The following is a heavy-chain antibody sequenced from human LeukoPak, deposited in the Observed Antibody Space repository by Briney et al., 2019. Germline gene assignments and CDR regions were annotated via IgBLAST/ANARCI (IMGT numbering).Heavy chain of an antibody. CDR3: VLWNPHDPRFDILTGPDAFDI. CDR1: GYTFTSYN. Sequence: GASVKVSCKASGYTFTSYNINWVRQATGQGLEWMGWMNPNSGNTGYAQKFQGRVTMTRNTSISTAYMELSSLRSEDTAVYYCVLWNPHDPRFDILTGPDAFDIWGQGTMVTVSS. V-gene: IGHV1-8*01. D-gene: IGHD3-9*01. J-gene: IGHJ3*02. CDR2: MNPNSGNT.